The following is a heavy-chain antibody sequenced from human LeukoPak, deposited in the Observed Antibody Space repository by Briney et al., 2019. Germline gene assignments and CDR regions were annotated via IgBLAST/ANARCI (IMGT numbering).Heavy chain of an antibody. CDR3: ARVAYYYDSSSYSYYFDY. CDR2: IYYSGST. Sequence: SETLSLTCTVSGGSISSYYWSWIRQPPGKGLEWIGYIYYSGSTNYNPSLKSRVTISVDTSKNQFSLKLSSVTAADTAVYYCARVAYYYDSSSYSYYFDYWGQGTLVTVSS. D-gene: IGHD3-22*01. V-gene: IGHV4-59*01. J-gene: IGHJ4*02. CDR1: GGSISSYY.